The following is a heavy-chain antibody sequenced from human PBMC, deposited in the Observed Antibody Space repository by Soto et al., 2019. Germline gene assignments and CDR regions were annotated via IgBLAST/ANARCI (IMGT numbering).Heavy chain of an antibody. D-gene: IGHD2-2*01. V-gene: IGHV1-3*01. CDR1: GNTFTTYS. J-gene: IGHJ6*02. CDR2: INAGNGNT. Sequence: QVQLVQSGPEMKKPGASVKVSCKASGNTFTTYSMHWVRQAPGQRLEWMGWINAGNGNTEYSQKFQGRVTITRDTSASTVYMELSSLRSEDTAVYYCARASCSSTSCYNYYSYGMDVWGQGTTVTVS. CDR3: ARASCSSTSCYNYYSYGMDV.